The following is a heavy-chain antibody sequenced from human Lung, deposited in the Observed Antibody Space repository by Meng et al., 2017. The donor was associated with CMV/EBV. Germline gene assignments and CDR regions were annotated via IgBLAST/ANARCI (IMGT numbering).Heavy chain of an antibody. CDR1: GFTFSSYW. J-gene: IGHJ6*02. CDR2: INQDGNEE. CDR3: ARDGTLSPYYYYGMDV. V-gene: IGHV3-7*01. Sequence: SCAASGFTFSSYWMSWVRQAPGKGLEWVANINQDGNEEYYVDSLKGRFTISRDNAKNSLYLQMTSLRAEDTAVYYCARDGTLSPYYYYGMDVWGQAXTVTVSS.